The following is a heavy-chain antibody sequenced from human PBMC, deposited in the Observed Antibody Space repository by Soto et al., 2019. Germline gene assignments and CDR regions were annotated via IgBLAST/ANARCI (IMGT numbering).Heavy chain of an antibody. CDR2: ISYDGSNK. D-gene: IGHD3-3*01. J-gene: IGHJ5*02. CDR1: GFTFSSYD. CDR3: ANDDYTNQNH. Sequence: GGSLRLSCAASGFTFSSYDMRWVRQATGKGLEWVAVISYDGSNKYYAQSVKGRFTISRENSKNTLYLQTNSLRAEATAVYYCANDDYTNQNHWGQGTLVTVSS. V-gene: IGHV3-30*18.